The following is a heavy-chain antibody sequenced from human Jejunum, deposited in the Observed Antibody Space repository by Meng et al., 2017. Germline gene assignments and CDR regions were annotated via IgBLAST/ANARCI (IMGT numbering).Heavy chain of an antibody. CDR2: SSSDGTFT. CDR1: GFSFSTYW. J-gene: IGHJ5*02. D-gene: IGHD4/OR15-4a*01. V-gene: IGHV3-74*01. Sequence: GGSLSLSCAASGFSFSTYWMHWVSQIPGKGMVWVSRSSSDGTFTNYADSVKGRFTISRDNAKNFLYLQMNSLSAEASGVYYCLRAYSANYGRFDHWGQGTLVTVSS. CDR3: LRAYSANYGRFDH.